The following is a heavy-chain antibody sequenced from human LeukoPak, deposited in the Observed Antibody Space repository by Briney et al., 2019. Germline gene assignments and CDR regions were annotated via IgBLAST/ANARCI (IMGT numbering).Heavy chain of an antibody. CDR1: GFIVSTNY. J-gene: IGHJ4*02. V-gene: IGHV3-53*05. D-gene: IGHD6-19*01. CDR2: IYSGGST. CDR3: AKGSVGSGWYGQFDY. Sequence: GGSLRLSCAASGFIVSTNYISWVRQAPGKGLEWVSIIYSGGSTYYADSVKGRFTISRDNAKNSLYLQMNSLRAEDTALYYCAKGSVGSGWYGQFDYWGQGTLVTVSS.